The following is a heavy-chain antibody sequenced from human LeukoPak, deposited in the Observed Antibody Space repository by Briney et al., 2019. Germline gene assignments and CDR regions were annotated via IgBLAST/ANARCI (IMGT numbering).Heavy chain of an antibody. CDR1: GGSMSSYY. D-gene: IGHD1-26*01. Sequence: SETLSLTCTVSGGSMSSYYWSWIRQPAGKGLEWIGRIYTSGSTNYNSSLKSRVTISVDTSKNQFSLKLSSVTAADTAVYYCARVNVGATGWYFDLWGRGTLVTVSS. V-gene: IGHV4-4*07. CDR2: IYTSGST. J-gene: IGHJ2*01. CDR3: ARVNVGATGWYFDL.